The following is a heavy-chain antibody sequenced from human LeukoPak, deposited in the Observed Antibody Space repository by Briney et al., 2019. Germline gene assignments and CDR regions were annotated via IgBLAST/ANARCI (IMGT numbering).Heavy chain of an antibody. J-gene: IGHJ4*02. Sequence: PGGSLRLSCAASGFTFSSYWMHWVRQAPGKGLVWVSRINTDGSSTSYADSVKGRFTISRDNAKNTLYLQMNSLRAEDTAVYYCARDTHIVVPAATPDYWGQGTLVTVSS. V-gene: IGHV3-74*01. CDR2: INTDGSST. CDR3: ARDTHIVVPAATPDY. D-gene: IGHD2-2*01. CDR1: GFTFSSYW.